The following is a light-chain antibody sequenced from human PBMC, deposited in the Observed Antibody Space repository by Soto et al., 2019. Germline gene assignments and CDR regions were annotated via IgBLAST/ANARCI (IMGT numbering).Light chain of an antibody. CDR1: SSDIGASNF. CDR2: EAN. Sequence: QSVLTQPPSVSGSPGQSITVSCTGTSSDIGASNFVSWYQHLPGRAPKVIIFEANNRPSGVSNRFSGSKSGITASLTISGLQADDEAEYFCIPYKTADTFLFGTGTKVTV. V-gene: IGLV2-14*01. J-gene: IGLJ1*01. CDR3: IPYKTADTFL.